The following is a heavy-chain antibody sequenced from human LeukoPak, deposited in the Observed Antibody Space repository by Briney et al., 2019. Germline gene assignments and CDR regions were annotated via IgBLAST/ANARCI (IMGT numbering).Heavy chain of an antibody. Sequence: SETLSLTCTVSGGSFGNYYWSWIRQPPGKGLEWIAYIYDSGTTNYNPSLKSRVTISVDTSKNQFSLKLSSVTAADTAVYYCARDSSAAFDIWGQGTMVTVSS. CDR1: GGSFGNYY. CDR2: IYDSGTT. J-gene: IGHJ3*02. V-gene: IGHV4-59*01. CDR3: ARDSSAAFDI.